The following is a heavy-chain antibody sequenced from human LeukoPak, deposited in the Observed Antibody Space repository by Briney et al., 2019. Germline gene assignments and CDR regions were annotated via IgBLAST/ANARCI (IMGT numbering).Heavy chain of an antibody. J-gene: IGHJ4*02. CDR2: ISGSGGST. V-gene: IGHV3-23*01. Sequence: GGSLRLSCAASGLTFTNYAMTWVRQAPGKALEGVSSISGSGGSTYYADSVKGRFTISRDNSKNTLYLQMNSLKVEDTAIYFCAKSAAGWRLPLDYWGQGTLVTVSS. CDR1: GLTFTNYA. CDR3: AKSAAGWRLPLDY. D-gene: IGHD2-21*02.